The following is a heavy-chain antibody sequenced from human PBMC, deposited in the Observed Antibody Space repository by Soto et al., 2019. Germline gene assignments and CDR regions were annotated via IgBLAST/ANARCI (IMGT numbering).Heavy chain of an antibody. CDR1: GDSVSSDITS. V-gene: IGHV6-1*01. CDR2: TYYRSKWFH. J-gene: IGHJ3*01. Sequence: QGQLQQSGPGLVKPSQTLSLTCAISGDSVSSDITSWNWIRQSPSRGLEWLGRTYYRSKWFHDYAASVKSRITINPDTSKNQFSLKVNSMTPEDTAVYYCARGNALDVWGQGTVVTVSS. D-gene: IGHD3-10*01. CDR3: ARGNALDV.